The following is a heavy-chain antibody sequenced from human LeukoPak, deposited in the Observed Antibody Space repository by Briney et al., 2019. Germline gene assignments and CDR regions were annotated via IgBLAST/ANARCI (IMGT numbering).Heavy chain of an antibody. V-gene: IGHV1-18*01. J-gene: IGHJ5*02. CDR3: ARTALEWLPKNWFDP. D-gene: IGHD3-3*01. CDR1: GYTFTSYG. Sequence: ASVKVSCKASGYTFTSYGISWVRQAPGQGLEWMGWISAYNGNTNYAQKLQGRVTMTTDTSTSTAYMELRSLRSDDTAVYYCARTALEWLPKNWFDPWGQGTLVTVSS. CDR2: ISAYNGNT.